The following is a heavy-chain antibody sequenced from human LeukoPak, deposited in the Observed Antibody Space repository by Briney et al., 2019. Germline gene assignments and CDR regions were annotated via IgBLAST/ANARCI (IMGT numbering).Heavy chain of an antibody. CDR1: GGSISSHY. CDR3: ARDRSGSGRYYFDY. Sequence: SETLSLTCTVSGGSISSHYWSWIRQPPGRGLEWIGYIYYSGSTNYNPSLKSRVTISVDTSKNQFSLKLSSVTAADTAVYYCARDRSGSGRYYFDYWGQGTLVTVSS. CDR2: IYYSGST. V-gene: IGHV4-59*11. J-gene: IGHJ4*02. D-gene: IGHD3-10*01.